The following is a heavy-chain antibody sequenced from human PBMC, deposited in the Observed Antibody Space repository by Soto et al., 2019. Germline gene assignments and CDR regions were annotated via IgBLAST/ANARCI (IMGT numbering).Heavy chain of an antibody. CDR2: ISGSGGST. V-gene: IGHV3-23*01. CDR3: AKSRYAILTGPDAFDI. D-gene: IGHD3-9*01. J-gene: IGHJ3*02. CDR1: GFTFSSYA. Sequence: EVQLLESGGGLVQPGGSLRLSCAASGFTFSSYAMSWVRQAPGKGLEWVSAISGSGGSTYYADSVKGRFTISRDNSKNPLYRQMNSLRAEETAVYYCAKSRYAILTGPDAFDIWGQGTMVTVSS.